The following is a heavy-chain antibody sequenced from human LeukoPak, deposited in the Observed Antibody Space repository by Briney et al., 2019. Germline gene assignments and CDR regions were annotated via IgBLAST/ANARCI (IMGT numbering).Heavy chain of an antibody. Sequence: ASVKVSCKASGYTFTSYGISWVRQAPGQGLEWMGWISPNSGGTNYAQKSQGRVTMTRDTSISTAYMELSRLRSDDTAVYYCARRYYDSSGYSHHFDYWGQGTLVTVSS. J-gene: IGHJ4*02. V-gene: IGHV1-2*02. D-gene: IGHD3-22*01. CDR3: ARRYYDSSGYSHHFDY. CDR1: GYTFTSYG. CDR2: ISPNSGGT.